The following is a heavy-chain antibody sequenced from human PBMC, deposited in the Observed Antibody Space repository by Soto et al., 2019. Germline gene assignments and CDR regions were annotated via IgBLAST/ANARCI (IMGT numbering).Heavy chain of an antibody. CDR2: IYYSGST. CDR3: ARDRSGSYYGMEV. D-gene: IGHD1-26*01. CDR1: GVSISSGDYY. J-gene: IGHJ6*01. Sequence: SETLSLTCTFSGVSISSGDYYWSWIRQPPGKGLEWIGYIYYSGSTYYNPSLKSRVTISVDTSKNQFSLKLSSVTAADTAVYYCARDRSGSYYGMEVWGQGTTLTVSS. V-gene: IGHV4-30-4*01.